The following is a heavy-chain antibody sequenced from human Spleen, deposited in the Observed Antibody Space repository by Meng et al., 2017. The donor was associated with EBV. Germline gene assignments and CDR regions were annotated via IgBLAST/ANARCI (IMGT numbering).Heavy chain of an antibody. CDR3: ARSGIAAGVGWFDP. CDR1: GVSLSSHY. V-gene: IGHV4-34*01. D-gene: IGHD6-25*01. J-gene: IGHJ5*02. CDR2: INHSGST. Sequence: QGQLQRWGGGLLKPSETLSLTCAVYGVSLSSHYWSWFRQPPGKGLEWIGEINHSGSTNYKWSLESRVTISVDTSKTKLSLNLSSVTAADTAVYYCARSGIAAGVGWFDPWGQGTLVTVSS.